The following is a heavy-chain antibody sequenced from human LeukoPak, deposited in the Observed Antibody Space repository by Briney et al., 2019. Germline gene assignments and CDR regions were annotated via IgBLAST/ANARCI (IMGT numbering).Heavy chain of an antibody. J-gene: IGHJ4*02. V-gene: IGHV3-23*01. CDR1: GFTFSSYA. CDR2: ISGSGGST. D-gene: IGHD3-3*01. Sequence: GGSLRLSCVASGFTFSSYAMSWVRQAPGKGLEWVSAISGSGGSTYYADSVKGRFTISRDNSKNTLYLQMNSLRAEDTAVYYCAKAPDSGDSTYYDFWSGYPTPSYYFDYWGQGTLVTVSS. CDR3: AKAPDSGDSTYYDFWSGYPTPSYYFDY.